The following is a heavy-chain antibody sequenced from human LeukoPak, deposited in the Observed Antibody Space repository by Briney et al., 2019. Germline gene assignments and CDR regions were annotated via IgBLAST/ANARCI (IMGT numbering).Heavy chain of an antibody. Sequence: GRSLRLSCAASGFTFSSYAMHWVRQAPGKGLEWVAVISYDGSNKYYADSVKGRFTISRDNSKSTLYLQMNSLRAEDTAVYYCARDYLSYWGQGTLVTVSS. D-gene: IGHD2/OR15-2a*01. CDR3: ARDYLSY. CDR1: GFTFSSYA. J-gene: IGHJ4*02. CDR2: ISYDGSNK. V-gene: IGHV3-30*04.